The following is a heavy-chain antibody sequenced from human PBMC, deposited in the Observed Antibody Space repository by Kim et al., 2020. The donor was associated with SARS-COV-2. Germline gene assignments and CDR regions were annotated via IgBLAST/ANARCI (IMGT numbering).Heavy chain of an antibody. CDR2: ISGGGDTT. CDR3: AKDGHRCNTFVRTFDY. J-gene: IGHJ4*01. V-gene: IGHV3-23*01. CDR1: GFSFSNFA. D-gene: IGHD2-8*01. Sequence: GGSLRLSCAGSGFSFSNFAMSWVRQVPGKGLECVSAISGGGDTTRYSDSVKGRFTISRDNSKNTLYLQMNSLSAEDTAIYHCAKDGHRCNTFVRTFDYWG.